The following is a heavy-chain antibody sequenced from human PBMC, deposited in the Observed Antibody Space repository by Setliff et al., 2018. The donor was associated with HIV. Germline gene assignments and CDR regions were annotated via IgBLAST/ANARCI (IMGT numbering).Heavy chain of an antibody. V-gene: IGHV4-61*09. CDR3: ARDRYVVTHNRFDP. Sequence: SETLSLTCTVSGGSISSGSYYWSWIRQPAGKGLEWIGHIYTSGSTNYNPSLKSRVTISVDTSKNQFSLKLSSVTAADTAVYYCARDRYVVTHNRFDPWGQGTLVTVSS. CDR2: IYTSGST. D-gene: IGHD3-22*01. CDR1: GGSISSGSYY. J-gene: IGHJ5*02.